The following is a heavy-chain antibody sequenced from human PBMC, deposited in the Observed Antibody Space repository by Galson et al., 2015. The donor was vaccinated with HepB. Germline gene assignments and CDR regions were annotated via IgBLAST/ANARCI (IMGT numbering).Heavy chain of an antibody. D-gene: IGHD3-10*01. Sequence: SLRLSCAASGFTFSSYAMHWVRQAPGKGLEWVAVISYDGSNKYYADSVKGRFTISRDNSKNTLYLQMNSLRAEDTAVYYCARGVAYYYGSGSYSHFDYWGQGTLVTVSS. CDR2: ISYDGSNK. V-gene: IGHV3-30*04. J-gene: IGHJ4*02. CDR3: ARGVAYYYGSGSYSHFDY. CDR1: GFTFSSYA.